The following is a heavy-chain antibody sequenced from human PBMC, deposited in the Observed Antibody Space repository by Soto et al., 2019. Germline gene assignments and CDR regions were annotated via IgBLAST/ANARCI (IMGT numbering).Heavy chain of an antibody. D-gene: IGHD4-17*01. CDR2: IYYSGST. CDR1: GGSISSGGYY. CDR3: ARVLRTVSGGWFDP. Sequence: PSETLSLTCTVSGGSISSGGYYWSWIRQHPGKGLEWIGYIYYSGSTYYKPSLKSRVTISVDTSKNQFSLKLSSVTAADTAVYYCARVLRTVSGGWFDPWGQGTLVTVSS. V-gene: IGHV4-31*03. J-gene: IGHJ5*02.